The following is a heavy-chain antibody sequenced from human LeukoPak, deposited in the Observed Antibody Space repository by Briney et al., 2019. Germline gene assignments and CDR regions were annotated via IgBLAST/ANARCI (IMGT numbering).Heavy chain of an antibody. CDR3: ARDLSAYGLDYYMDV. CDR2: ISYDGSNK. J-gene: IGHJ6*03. V-gene: IGHV3-30*04. Sequence: GGSLRLSCAASRFTFSRYAMQWVRQAPGKGLEWVAVISYDGSNKYYADSVKGRFTISRDNSKNTLYLQMNSLRAEDTAVYYCARDLSAYGLDYYMDVWGKGTTVTVSS. CDR1: RFTFSRYA. D-gene: IGHD3-16*01.